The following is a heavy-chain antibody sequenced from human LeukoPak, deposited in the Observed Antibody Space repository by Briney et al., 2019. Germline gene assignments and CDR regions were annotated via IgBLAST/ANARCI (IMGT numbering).Heavy chain of an antibody. D-gene: IGHD2-2*01. CDR2: INHSGST. J-gene: IGHJ5*02. V-gene: IGHV4-34*01. CDR1: GGSFSGYY. CDR3: ARRYCSSTSCPTEGWFDP. Sequence: PSETLSLTCAVYGGSFSGYYWSWIRQPPGKGLEWIGEINHSGSTNYNPSLKSRVTISVDTSKNQFSLKLSSVTAADTAVYYCARRYCSSTSCPTEGWFDPWGQGTLVTVSS.